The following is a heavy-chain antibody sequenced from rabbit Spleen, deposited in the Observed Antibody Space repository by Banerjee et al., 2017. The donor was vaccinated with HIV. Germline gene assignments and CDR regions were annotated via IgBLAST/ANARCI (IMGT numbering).Heavy chain of an antibody. CDR2: AYAGSSGST. V-gene: IGHV1S40*01. D-gene: IGHD8-1*01. CDR1: GFSFHSGYD. Sequence: QSLEESGGGLVKPGASLTLTCKASGFSFHSGYDMCWVRQAPGKGLEWVACAYAGSSGSTYSATWAKGRFTISKTSSTTVTLQMTSLTAADTATYFCARDTGSSFSSYGMDLWGQGTLVTVS. CDR3: ARDTGSSFSSYGMDL. J-gene: IGHJ6*01.